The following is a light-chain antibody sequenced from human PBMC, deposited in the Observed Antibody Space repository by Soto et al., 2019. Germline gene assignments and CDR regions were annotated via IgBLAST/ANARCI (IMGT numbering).Light chain of an antibody. CDR2: DAS. CDR3: QQYNSSPWT. Sequence: DIPMTQSPSTLSASVGDRVTITCRASQTIFNWLAWYQRKPGRAPNLLIYDASSLQSGVPSTFSGSGSGTEFTLTISSLQPGDFATYYCQQYNSSPWTFGQGTKVEIK. J-gene: IGKJ1*01. V-gene: IGKV1-5*01. CDR1: QTIFNW.